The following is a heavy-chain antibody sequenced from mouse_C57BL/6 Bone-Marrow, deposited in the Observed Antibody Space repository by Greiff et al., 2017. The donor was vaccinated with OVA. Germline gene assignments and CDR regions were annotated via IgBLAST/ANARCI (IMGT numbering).Heavy chain of an antibody. CDR3: AKFYYDEGVFCYAMDY. CDR2: IWRGGST. J-gene: IGHJ4*01. CDR1: GFSLTSYG. Sequence: VMLVQSGPGLVQPSQCLSISCTASGFSLTSYGVHWVRQSPGKGLEWLGVIWRGGSTDYNAAFMSSLSITKDNSNSQVFFKINSLQAEDTAIYYCAKFYYDEGVFCYAMDYWGQGTSVTVSA. D-gene: IGHD1-1*01. V-gene: IGHV2-5*01.